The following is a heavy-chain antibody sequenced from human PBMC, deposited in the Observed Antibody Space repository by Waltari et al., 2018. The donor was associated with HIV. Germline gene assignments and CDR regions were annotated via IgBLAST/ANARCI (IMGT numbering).Heavy chain of an antibody. CDR1: GFTFTSYA. D-gene: IGHD4-17*01. CDR3: AKGTLNPLTTDY. J-gene: IGHJ4*02. CDR2: MFGDGGST. V-gene: IGHV3-23*01. Sequence: EVQLLESGGGLVQPGRSLTPSCAGSGFTFTSYAMTWVRQAPGKGLEWVSAMFGDGGSTFYADSVKGRFTISRDKSKNTLYLQMNSLRAEDTAVYYCAKGTLNPLTTDYWGQGTLVTVSS.